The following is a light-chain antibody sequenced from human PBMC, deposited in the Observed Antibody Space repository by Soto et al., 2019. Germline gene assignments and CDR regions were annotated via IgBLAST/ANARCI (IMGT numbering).Light chain of an antibody. CDR3: SSYTSFDTVI. CDR2: EVT. CDR1: SSAIGSYTR. Sequence: QSALTQPPSVSGSPGLSVTISCTGSSSAIGSYTRVSWYQQPPAAAPQLLSYEVTRRASGAPDRFSGSVSGNTASLTISGVQAEDEADYYCSSYTSFDTVIFGGGTKLTVL. V-gene: IGLV2-18*02. J-gene: IGLJ2*01.